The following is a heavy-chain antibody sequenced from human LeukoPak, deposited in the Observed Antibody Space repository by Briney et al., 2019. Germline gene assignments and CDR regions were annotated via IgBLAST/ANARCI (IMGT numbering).Heavy chain of an antibody. Sequence: GGSLRLSCAASRFTFNSYAMSWVRQAPGKGLEWVSAISGSGGSTYYADSVKGRFTISRDNSKNTLYLQMNSLRAEDTAVYYCARDRVVPAAITYTRGLQKNPTALDYWGQGTLVTVSS. V-gene: IGHV3-23*01. CDR1: RFTFNSYA. CDR3: ARDRVVPAAITYTRGLQKNPTALDY. J-gene: IGHJ4*02. CDR2: ISGSGGST. D-gene: IGHD2-2*01.